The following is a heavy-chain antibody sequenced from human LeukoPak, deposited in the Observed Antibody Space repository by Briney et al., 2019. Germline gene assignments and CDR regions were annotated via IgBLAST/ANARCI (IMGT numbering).Heavy chain of an antibody. CDR1: GFTFSSYS. V-gene: IGHV3-21*01. Sequence: GGSLRLSCAASGFTFSSYSMNWVRQAPGKGLEWVSSISSSSSYIYYADSVKGRFTISRDNAKNSLYLQMNSLRAEDTAVYYCARHSWLATQDFDYWGQGTLVTVSS. J-gene: IGHJ4*02. D-gene: IGHD5-12*01. CDR3: ARHSWLATQDFDY. CDR2: ISSSSSYI.